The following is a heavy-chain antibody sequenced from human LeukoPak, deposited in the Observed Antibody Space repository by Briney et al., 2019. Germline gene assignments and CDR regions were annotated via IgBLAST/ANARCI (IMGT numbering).Heavy chain of an antibody. D-gene: IGHD6-13*01. Sequence: PSQTLSLTCTVSGGSISSGGYYWSWIRQHPGKGLEWIGYIYYSGSTYYNPSLKSRVTISVDTSKDQFSLKLSSVTAADTAVYYCARVPSSSWYDWFDPWGQGTLVTVSS. V-gene: IGHV4-31*03. CDR3: ARVPSSSWYDWFDP. J-gene: IGHJ5*02. CDR1: GGSISSGGYY. CDR2: IYYSGST.